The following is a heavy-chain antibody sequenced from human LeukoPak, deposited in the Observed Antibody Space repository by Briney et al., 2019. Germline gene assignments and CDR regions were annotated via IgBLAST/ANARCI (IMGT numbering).Heavy chain of an antibody. CDR2: ISADGSAT. J-gene: IGHJ3*02. V-gene: IGHV3-23*01. Sequence: GGSLRLSCVGSGLTFSNYGMSWVRQAPWKGLECVSTISADGSATYYPDSAKGRFTISRDNSKNTLYLQLNSLRADDTAVYYCAKSPSPQAFDIWGQGTMVTVSS. CDR1: GLTFSNYG. CDR3: AKSPSPQAFDI.